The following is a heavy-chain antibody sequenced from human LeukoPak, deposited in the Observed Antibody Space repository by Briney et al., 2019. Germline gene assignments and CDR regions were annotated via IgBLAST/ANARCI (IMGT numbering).Heavy chain of an antibody. CDR1: GGSFSGYY. CDR2: INHSGST. CDR3: ASLTDDYGDPYFDY. J-gene: IGHJ4*02. Sequence: SETLSLTCAVYGGSFSGYYWSWIRQPPGKGLEWIGEINHSGSTNYNPSLKSRVTISVDTSKNQFSLKLSSVTAADTAVYYCASLTDDYGDPYFDYWGQGTLVTVSS. V-gene: IGHV4-34*01. D-gene: IGHD4-17*01.